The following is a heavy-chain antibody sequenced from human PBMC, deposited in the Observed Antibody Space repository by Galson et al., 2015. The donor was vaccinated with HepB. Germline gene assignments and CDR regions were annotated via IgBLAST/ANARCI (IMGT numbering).Heavy chain of an antibody. V-gene: IGHV3-48*02. CDR3: TRKWAFDI. CDR1: GFTLSNYS. D-gene: IGHD1-26*01. J-gene: IGHJ3*02. Sequence: SLRLSCAASGFTLSNYSMNWVRQAPGKGLEWLSYITSSSSNIYYADSVTGRFTISRDNAKKSLYLEMTSLRDEDTAVYYCTRKWAFDIWGQGTMVTVS. CDR2: ITSSSSNI.